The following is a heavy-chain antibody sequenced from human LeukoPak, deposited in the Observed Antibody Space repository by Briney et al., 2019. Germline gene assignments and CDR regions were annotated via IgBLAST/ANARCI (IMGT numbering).Heavy chain of an antibody. CDR3: AKVATSAATPFFDY. V-gene: IGHV3-23*01. CDR2: ISGSACST. CDR1: GFTFSCYA. D-gene: IGHD2-15*01. Sequence: TGGSLRLSCSASGFTFSCYAMSWARPAPGKGLEWVSAISGSACSTYYADSVKGRFTISRDNSKNTLYLQMNSLRAEGTAVYYCAKVATSAATPFFDYRGQGTLVTVSS. J-gene: IGHJ4*02.